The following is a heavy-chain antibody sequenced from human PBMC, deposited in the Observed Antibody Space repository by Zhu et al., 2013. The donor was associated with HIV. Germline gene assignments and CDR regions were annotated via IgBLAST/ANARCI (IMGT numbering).Heavy chain of an antibody. CDR3: ARDPGATHYYYGMDV. V-gene: IGHV1-18*04. CDR2: ISAYSGNT. D-gene: IGHD1-26*01. Sequence: QSGAKLTRPGTSVNMSCKASGYTFTSYYVHWVRQAPGQRLEWMGWISAYSGNTNYARKLQDRITMTTDTVTNTAYMELRSLRSDDTAVYYCARDPGATHYYYGMDVWGQGP. CDR1: GYTFTSYY. J-gene: IGHJ6*02.